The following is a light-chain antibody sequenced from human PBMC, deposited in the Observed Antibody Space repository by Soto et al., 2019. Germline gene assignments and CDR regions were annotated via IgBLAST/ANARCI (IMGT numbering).Light chain of an antibody. V-gene: IGLV2-23*01. CDR3: CSYAGSGTDNYV. CDR2: EGI. CDR1: SSDIGTYNL. J-gene: IGLJ1*01. Sequence: QSALTQPASVSGSPGQSITISCTGPSSDIGTYNLVSWYQHYPGKAPKLMIYEGIKRPSGVSNRFSGSKSGNTAFLTISGLQAEDEADYYCCSYAGSGTDNYVFGSGTKLTVL.